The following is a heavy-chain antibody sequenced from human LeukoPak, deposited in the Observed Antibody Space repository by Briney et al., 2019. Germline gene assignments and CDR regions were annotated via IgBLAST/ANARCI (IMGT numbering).Heavy chain of an antibody. CDR2: IGIDSGNT. D-gene: IGHD1-1*01. CDR3: ARDHNYAFDN. J-gene: IGHJ4*02. V-gene: IGHV3-48*01. Sequence: TGGSLRLSCTASGFPFIEYSMNWVRQAPGKGLEWISYIGIDSGNTKYADSVRGRFTISTDKAKNSLYLQMNSLRVEDTAVYYCARDHNYAFDNWAREPWSPSPQ. CDR1: GFPFIEYS.